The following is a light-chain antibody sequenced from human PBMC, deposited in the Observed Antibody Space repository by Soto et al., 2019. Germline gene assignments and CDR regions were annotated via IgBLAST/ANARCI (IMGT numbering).Light chain of an antibody. Sequence: QSALTQPASVSGYPGQSITISCTGTSSDVGSNNLVSWYQQHPGKAPKFVIYEGSKRPSGVSNRFSGSKSGNTASLTISGLQAEDEADYYCCSYAGNYTPVFGTGTKLTVL. V-gene: IGLV2-23*01. J-gene: IGLJ1*01. CDR2: EGS. CDR3: CSYAGNYTPV. CDR1: SSDVGSNNL.